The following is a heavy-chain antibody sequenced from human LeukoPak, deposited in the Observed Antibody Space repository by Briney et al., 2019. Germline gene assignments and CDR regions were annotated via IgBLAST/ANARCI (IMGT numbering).Heavy chain of an antibody. J-gene: IGHJ3*02. D-gene: IGHD4-23*01. CDR3: GNGGAYLPDDI. Sequence: SETLSLTCAVSGGSISSSNWWSWVRQPPGKGLEWIGEIYHSGSTNYNPSLKSRVTISVDTSKNQFSLKLSSVTAADTAVYYCGNGGAYLPDDIWGQGTMVTVSS. V-gene: IGHV4-4*02. CDR2: IYHSGST. CDR1: GGSISSSNW.